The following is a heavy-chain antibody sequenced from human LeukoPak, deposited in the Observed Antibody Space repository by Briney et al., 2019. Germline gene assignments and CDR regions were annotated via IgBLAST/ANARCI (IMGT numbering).Heavy chain of an antibody. J-gene: IGHJ4*02. Sequence: GASVKVSCKASGGTFSSYAISWVRQAPGQGLEWMGRILPIFGTANYAQKFQGRVTITTDESTSTAYMELSSLRSEDTAVYYCARDAGHPLVRGVAFDYWGQGTLVTVSS. V-gene: IGHV1-69*05. CDR2: ILPIFGTA. CDR3: ARDAGHPLVRGVAFDY. CDR1: GGTFSSYA. D-gene: IGHD3-10*01.